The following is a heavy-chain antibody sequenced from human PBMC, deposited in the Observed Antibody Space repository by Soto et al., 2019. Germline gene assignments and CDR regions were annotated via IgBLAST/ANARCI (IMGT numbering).Heavy chain of an antibody. CDR1: GYTFTSYG. CDR2: ISAYNGNT. J-gene: IGHJ6*02. V-gene: IGHV1-18*04. D-gene: IGHD3-10*01. CDR3: ARDGTYYYGSGSFGYYYGMDV. Sequence: VASVRVSCKASGYTFTSYGISWVRQAPGQGLEWMGWISAYNGNTNYAQKLQGRVTMTTDTSTSTAYMELRSLRSDDTAVYYCARDGTYYYGSGSFGYYYGMDVWGQGTTVTVSS.